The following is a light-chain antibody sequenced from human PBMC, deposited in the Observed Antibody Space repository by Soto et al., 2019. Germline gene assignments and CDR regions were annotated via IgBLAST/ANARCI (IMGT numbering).Light chain of an antibody. Sequence: EIVITQSPATLSVSPGERATLACRASQSVSSYLAWYEQKPGQAPRLLIYGASSRATGIPDRLSGSGSGTDFTLTISRLEPEDFAVYYCQQYGSSRTFGGGTKVDI. CDR3: QQYGSSRT. V-gene: IGKV3-20*01. CDR1: QSVSSY. CDR2: GAS. J-gene: IGKJ4*01.